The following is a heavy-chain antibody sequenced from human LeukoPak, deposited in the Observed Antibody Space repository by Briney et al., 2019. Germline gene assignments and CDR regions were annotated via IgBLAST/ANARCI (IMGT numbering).Heavy chain of an antibody. Sequence: PSETLSLTCTVSGGSISSSTYYWGWIRQPPGKGLEWIGSIFYSGNTYYNPSLKSRVIISVDTSKSQFSLKLSSVTAADTAVYYCARLYAGTRPPDYWGQGTLVTVSS. V-gene: IGHV4-39*01. D-gene: IGHD2-2*02. CDR1: GGSISSSTYY. CDR2: IFYSGNT. CDR3: ARLYAGTRPPDY. J-gene: IGHJ4*02.